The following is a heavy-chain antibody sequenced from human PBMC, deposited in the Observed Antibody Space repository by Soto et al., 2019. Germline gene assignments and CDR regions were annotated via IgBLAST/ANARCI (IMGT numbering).Heavy chain of an antibody. CDR1: GFTFSNYA. J-gene: IGHJ3*01. CDR2: ISGGGVNT. D-gene: IGHD3-22*01. V-gene: IGHV3-23*01. CDR3: AKDIAPMHYDSSGDPIDV. Sequence: EVQLLESGGGLVQPGGSLRLSCVASGFTFSNYAMNWVRQAPGKGLEWISAISGGGVNTYYADSVKGRISVSRDNSKSTLYLHRHNLRAADTSVYYCAKDIAPMHYDSSGDPIDVWGEGTQVTVSS.